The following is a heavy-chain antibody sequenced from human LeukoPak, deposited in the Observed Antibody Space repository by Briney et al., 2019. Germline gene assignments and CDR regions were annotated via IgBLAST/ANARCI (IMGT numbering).Heavy chain of an antibody. J-gene: IGHJ4*02. CDR2: IYYSGST. D-gene: IGHD1-7*01. CDR3: ARNGKSYNWNYGY. Sequence: SETLSLTCTVSGGSISSYYWSWIRQPPGKGLEWIGYIYYSGSTYYNPSLKSRVTISVDTSKNQFSLKLSSVTAADTAVYYCARNGKSYNWNYGYWGQGTLVTVSS. CDR1: GGSISSYY. V-gene: IGHV4-59*04.